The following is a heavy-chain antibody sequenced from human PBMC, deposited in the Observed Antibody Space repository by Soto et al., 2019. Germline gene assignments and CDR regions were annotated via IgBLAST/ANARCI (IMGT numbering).Heavy chain of an antibody. CDR1: GFTFIRYA. CDR3: AKDLYYYDFSLDDS. J-gene: IGHJ5*02. CDR2: VSYDGSIE. V-gene: IGHV3-30*18. Sequence: GGSQRLSCTAYGFTFIRYAMHWVRQAPGRGLEWVAVVSYDGSIENYVDSVRGRFTISRDNSKNTVFLQMNSLRVEDTAVYYCAKDLYYYDFSLDDSWGQGTLVTVSS. D-gene: IGHD3-16*01.